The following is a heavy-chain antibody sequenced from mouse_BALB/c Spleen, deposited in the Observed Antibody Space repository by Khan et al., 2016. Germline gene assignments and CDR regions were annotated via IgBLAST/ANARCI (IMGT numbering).Heavy chain of an antibody. D-gene: IGHD2-14*01. CDR2: IRRKANNHAT. J-gene: IGHJ4*01. V-gene: IGHV6-6*01. Sequence: EVKLEVSGGGLVQPGGSMKLSCAASGFTFSDAWMDWVRQSPEKGLECVAEIRRKANNHATYYAESVKGRFTISRDDSKSSVYLQMNSLRAEDTGIYYCTRKVRAMDYWGQGTSVTVSS. CDR1: GFTFSDAW. CDR3: TRKVRAMDY.